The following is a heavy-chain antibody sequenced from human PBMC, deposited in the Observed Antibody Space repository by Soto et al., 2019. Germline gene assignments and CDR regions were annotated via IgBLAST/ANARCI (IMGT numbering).Heavy chain of an antibody. CDR1: GYTFTSYG. D-gene: IGHD3-22*01. J-gene: IGHJ4*02. CDR3: ARDMRGYYDSSGYYLLDY. Sequence: AASVKVSCKASGYTFTSYGISWVRQAPGQGLEWMGWISAYNGNTNYAQKLQGRVTMTTDTSTSTAYMELRSLRSDDTAVYYCARDMRGYYDSSGYYLLDYWGQGTLVTVSS. CDR2: ISAYNGNT. V-gene: IGHV1-18*01.